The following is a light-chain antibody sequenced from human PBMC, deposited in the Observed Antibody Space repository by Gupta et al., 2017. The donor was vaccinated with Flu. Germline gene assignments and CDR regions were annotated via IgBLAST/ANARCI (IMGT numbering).Light chain of an antibody. Sequence: DIQMTQSPSSLSASVGDRVTITCRASQSISSYLNWYQQTPGKAPKFLIYSASKLQSGVSSRFSGSGSGTDFTLTISRLQPEDFATYYCQQSYNTPLTFGGGTKVEMK. J-gene: IGKJ4*01. CDR1: QSISSY. CDR2: SAS. V-gene: IGKV1-39*01. CDR3: QQSYNTPLT.